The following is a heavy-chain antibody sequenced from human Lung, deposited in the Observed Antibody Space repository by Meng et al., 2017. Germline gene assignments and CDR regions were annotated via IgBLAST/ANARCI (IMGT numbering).Heavy chain of an antibody. Sequence: QVQPQASGPGLVNPSETLSLTCSVSDDSISDYYWTWVRQSAGKGLEWIGRISGSGSTNYSPSLNSRIAMSVDTSKKQISLTLTSVTAADTAVYYCARGRGPHIVGHWGQGTLVTVSS. CDR1: DDSISDYY. D-gene: IGHD3-16*02. J-gene: IGHJ1*01. CDR3: ARGRGPHIVGH. CDR2: ISGSGST. V-gene: IGHV4-4*07.